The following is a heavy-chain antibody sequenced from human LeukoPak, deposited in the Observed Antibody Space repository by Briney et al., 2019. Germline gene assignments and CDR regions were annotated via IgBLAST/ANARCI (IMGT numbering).Heavy chain of an antibody. D-gene: IGHD7-27*01. V-gene: IGHV1-24*01. CDR1: GSTLTEFS. CDR3: ATIAPGDLFDT. J-gene: IGHJ4*02. CDR2: FVPEDDET. Sequence: ASVKVSCKVSGSTLTEFSIHWVRQAPGKGLEWMGGFVPEDDETIYAQSFQGRVTMTEDTSTDTAYMELSSLRSEDTTMYYCATIAPGDLFDTWGQGTLVTVSS.